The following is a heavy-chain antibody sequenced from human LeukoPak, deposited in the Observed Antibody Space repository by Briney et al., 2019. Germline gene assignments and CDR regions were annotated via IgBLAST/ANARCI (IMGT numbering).Heavy chain of an antibody. D-gene: IGHD6-13*01. CDR1: GFTFSRFA. CDR3: ASSRGRKAAAEY. Sequence: PGGSLRLSCAASGFTFSRFAMSWVRQAPVKGLEWVSSISSSSSYIYYADSVKGRFTISRDNAKNSLYLQMNSLRAEDTAVYYCASSRGRKAAAEYWGQGTLVTVSS. V-gene: IGHV3-21*01. J-gene: IGHJ4*02. CDR2: ISSSSSYI.